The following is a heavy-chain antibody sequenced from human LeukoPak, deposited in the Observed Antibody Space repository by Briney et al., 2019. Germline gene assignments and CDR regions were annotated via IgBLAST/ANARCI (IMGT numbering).Heavy chain of an antibody. CDR3: ARSGRLGYCSGGSCFRWDY. D-gene: IGHD2-15*01. CDR2: IYPDDSDT. Sequence: GESLKISCKDSGYSFTNYWIGWVRQMPGKGLEWMGIIYPDDSDTKYSPSFQGQVTISADKSISTAYLQWSSLKASDTAMYYCARSGRLGYCSGGSCFRWDYWGQGTLVTVSS. J-gene: IGHJ4*02. CDR1: GYSFTNYW. V-gene: IGHV5-51*01.